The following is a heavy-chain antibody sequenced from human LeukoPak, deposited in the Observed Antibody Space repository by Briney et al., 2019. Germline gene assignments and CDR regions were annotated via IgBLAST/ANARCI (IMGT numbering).Heavy chain of an antibody. CDR1: GGSISSYY. CDR3: AREEGSGSLYYYYGMDV. Sequence: SETLSLTCTVSGGSISSYYWSWIRQPAGKGLEWIGRIYTSGSTNYNPSLKSRVTMSVDTSKNQFSLKLSPVTAADTAVYYCAREEGSGSLYYYYGMDVWGQGTTVTVSS. CDR2: IYTSGST. V-gene: IGHV4-4*07. J-gene: IGHJ6*02. D-gene: IGHD3-10*01.